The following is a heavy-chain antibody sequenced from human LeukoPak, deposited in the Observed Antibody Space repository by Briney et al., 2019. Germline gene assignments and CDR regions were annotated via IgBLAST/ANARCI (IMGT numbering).Heavy chain of an antibody. CDR3: ASHLAVAGTL. J-gene: IGHJ4*02. CDR2: MYYSGST. Sequence: SETLSLTCSLSGGSITSGSYFWGWIRQPPGKGLEWIGSMYYSGSTYYSPSLQSRVTISVDTSNNQFSLKLSSVTAADTAVYYCASHLAVAGTLWGQGTLVTVSS. V-gene: IGHV4-39*01. D-gene: IGHD6-19*01. CDR1: GGSITSGSYF.